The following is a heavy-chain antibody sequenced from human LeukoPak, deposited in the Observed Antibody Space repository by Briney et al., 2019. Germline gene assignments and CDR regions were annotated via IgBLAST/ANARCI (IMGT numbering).Heavy chain of an antibody. CDR1: GGTFSSYA. J-gene: IGHJ6*03. V-gene: IGHV1-69*13. CDR3: ARKFTILGYMDV. D-gene: IGHD3-3*01. Sequence: ASVKVSCKASGGTFSSYAISWVRQAPGQGLEWMGGIIPIFGTANYAQKFQGRVTITADESTSTAYMELSSLRSEDTAVYYCARKFTILGYMDVWGKGPRSPSP. CDR2: IIPIFGTA.